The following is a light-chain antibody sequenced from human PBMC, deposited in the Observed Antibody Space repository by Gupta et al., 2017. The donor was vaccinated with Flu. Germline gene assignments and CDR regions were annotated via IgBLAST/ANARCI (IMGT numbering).Light chain of an antibody. J-gene: IGLJ3*02. V-gene: IGLV3-21*02. CDR2: DDS. Sequence: SYVLTQPPSVSVAPGHTPRITCGGNNIGSKSGHWYQQKPGQAPVLVVYDDSDRPSGIPERFSGDNSGNTATLTISRVEAGDEADYYCQVWDSSSDHPVFGGGTKLTVL. CDR3: QVWDSSSDHPV. CDR1: NIGSKS.